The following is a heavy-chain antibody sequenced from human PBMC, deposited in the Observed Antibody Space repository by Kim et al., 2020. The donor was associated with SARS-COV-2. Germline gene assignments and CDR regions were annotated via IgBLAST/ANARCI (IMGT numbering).Heavy chain of an antibody. V-gene: IGHV4-4*07. J-gene: IGHJ2*01. Sequence: SETLSLTCTVSGGSISSYYWSWIRQPAGKGLEWIGRIYTSGSTNYNPSLKSRVTMSVDTSKNQFSLKLSSVTAADTAVYYCARCWVVGANGYFDLWGRGTLVTVSS. CDR2: IYTSGST. CDR1: GGSISSYY. CDR3: ARCWVVGANGYFDL. D-gene: IGHD1-26*01.